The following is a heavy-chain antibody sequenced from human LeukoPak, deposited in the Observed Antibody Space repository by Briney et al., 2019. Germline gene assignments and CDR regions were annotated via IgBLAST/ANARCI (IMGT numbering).Heavy chain of an antibody. D-gene: IGHD4-23*01. Sequence: ASVKVSCKASGGTFSSYAISWVRQAPGQGLEWMGLINPRGTSTIYAEKFRGRIIMTRDMSTTTDYMELSSLKSDDTAVYYCARDNSIHERGWWFDPWGQGTLVTVSS. V-gene: IGHV1-46*01. J-gene: IGHJ5*02. CDR2: INPRGTST. CDR1: GGTFSSYA. CDR3: ARDNSIHERGWWFDP.